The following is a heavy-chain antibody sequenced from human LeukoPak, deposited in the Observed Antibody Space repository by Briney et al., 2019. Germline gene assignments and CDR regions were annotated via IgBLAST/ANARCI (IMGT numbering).Heavy chain of an antibody. J-gene: IGHJ4*02. D-gene: IGHD1-26*01. V-gene: IGHV3-23*01. CDR1: GFTFSSYV. Sequence: GGSLRLSCAASGFTFSSYVMSWVRQAPGKGLEWVSIINTSGGTTYYADSVKGRFTISRDNSMNTLYLQMNRLRDDDTAIYYCAKHPPSGNFDYWGQGTPVTVSS. CDR3: AKHPPSGNFDY. CDR2: INTSGGTT.